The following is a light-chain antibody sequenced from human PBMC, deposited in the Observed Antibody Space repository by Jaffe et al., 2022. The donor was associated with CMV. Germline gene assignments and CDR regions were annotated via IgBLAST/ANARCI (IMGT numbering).Light chain of an antibody. CDR1: QSLLYSSNY. Sequence: DIVMTQSPDSLAVSLGERATINCKSSQSLLYSSNYLAWYQQKPGQPPKLLLYWASTRASGVPARFSGSGSGTDFALTISGLQAEDVAVYYCQQFYSNPFSFGGGTKVEVK. CDR3: QQFYSNPFS. V-gene: IGKV4-1*01. J-gene: IGKJ4*01. CDR2: WAS.